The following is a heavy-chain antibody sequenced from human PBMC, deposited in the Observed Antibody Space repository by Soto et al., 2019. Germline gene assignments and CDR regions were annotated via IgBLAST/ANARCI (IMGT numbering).Heavy chain of an antibody. CDR2: ISYDGSNK. D-gene: IGHD6-13*01. V-gene: IGHV3-30*18. Sequence: SLRLSCAAAGFTFSSYGMHWVRQAPGKGLEWVAVISYDGSNKYYADSVKGRFTISRDNSKNTLYLQMNSLRAEDTAVYYCAKEDSSSWPLFDYWGQGTLVTVSS. CDR3: AKEDSSSWPLFDY. J-gene: IGHJ4*02. CDR1: GFTFSSYG.